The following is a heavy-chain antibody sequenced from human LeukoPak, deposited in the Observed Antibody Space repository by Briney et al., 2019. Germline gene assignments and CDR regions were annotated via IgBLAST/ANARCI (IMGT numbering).Heavy chain of an antibody. CDR1: GGTFSSYA. D-gene: IGHD3-22*01. V-gene: IGHV1-69*05. CDR2: IIPIFGTA. Sequence: ASVKVSCKASGGTFSSYAISWVRQAPGQGLEWMGRIIPIFGTANYAQKFQGGVTITTDESTSTAYMELSSLRSEDTAVYHCARGLGYDSSGYYNPWGQGTLVTVSS. J-gene: IGHJ5*02. CDR3: ARGLGYDSSGYYNP.